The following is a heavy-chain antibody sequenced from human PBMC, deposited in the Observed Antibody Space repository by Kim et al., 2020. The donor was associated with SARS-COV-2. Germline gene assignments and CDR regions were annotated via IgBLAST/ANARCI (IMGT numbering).Heavy chain of an antibody. CDR3: ALNYDYVWGSYRYYYGMDV. J-gene: IGHJ6*02. CDR2: INAGNGNT. V-gene: IGHV1-3*01. Sequence: ASVKVSCKASGYTFTSYAMHWVRQAPGQRLEWMGWINAGNGNTKYSQKFQGRVTITRDTSASTAYMELSSLRSEDTAVYYCALNYDYVWGSYRYYYGMDVWGQGTTVTVSS. CDR1: GYTFTSYA. D-gene: IGHD3-16*02.